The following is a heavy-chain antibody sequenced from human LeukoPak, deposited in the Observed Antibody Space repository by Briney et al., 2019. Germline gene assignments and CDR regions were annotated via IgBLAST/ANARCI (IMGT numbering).Heavy chain of an antibody. Sequence: PGGSLRLSCAASGFTFSSYDMSWVRQAPGKGLEWVSAISGSGSSTYYADSVKGRFTISRDNSKNTLYLQMNSLRAEDTAVYYCARDGAILGGDYYYYMDVWGKGTTVTVFS. CDR2: ISGSGSST. CDR1: GFTFSSYD. V-gene: IGHV3-23*01. CDR3: ARDGAILGGDYYYYMDV. J-gene: IGHJ6*03. D-gene: IGHD3-10*01.